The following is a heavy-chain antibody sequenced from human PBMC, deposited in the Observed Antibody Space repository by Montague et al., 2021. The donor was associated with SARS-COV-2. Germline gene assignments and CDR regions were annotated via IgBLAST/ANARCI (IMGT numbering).Heavy chain of an antibody. CDR1: GDSVSSNSAA. CDR2: TYYRSKWYN. D-gene: IGHD3-10*01. J-gene: IGHJ6*02. CDR3: ARGIWFGELLTGYYYYGMDV. Sequence: CAISGDSVSSNSAAWNWIRQSPSRGLEWLGRTYYRSKWYNDYAVXVKSRITINPDTSKSQFSLQLNSVTPEDTAVYYCARGIWFGELLTGYYYYGMDVWGQGTTVTVSS. V-gene: IGHV6-1*01.